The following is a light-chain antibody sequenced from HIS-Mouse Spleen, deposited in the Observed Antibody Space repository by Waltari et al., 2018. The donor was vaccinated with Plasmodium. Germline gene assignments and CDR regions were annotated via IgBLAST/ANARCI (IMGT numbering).Light chain of an antibody. CDR3: QVWDSSSDHPGVV. V-gene: IGLV3-21*02. Sequence: SYVLTQPPSVSVAPGQTARITCGGNNIGRKRVHWYQQKPGQAPVLVVYDDSDRPSGIPERFSGSNSGNTATLTISRVEAGDEADYYCQVWDSSSDHPGVVFGGGTKLTVL. CDR2: DDS. CDR1: NIGRKR. J-gene: IGLJ2*01.